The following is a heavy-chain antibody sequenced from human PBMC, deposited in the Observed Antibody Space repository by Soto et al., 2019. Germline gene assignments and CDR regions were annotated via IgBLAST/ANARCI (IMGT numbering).Heavy chain of an antibody. CDR2: IKTKAEGETT. CDR3: TVRGGWLGP. V-gene: IGHV3-15*01. J-gene: IGHJ5*02. D-gene: IGHD3-22*01. Sequence: DVQLVESGGGFVKPGGSLRLSCAASGLTFNDVWMSWVRQAPGKGLEWVGRIKTKAEGETTDYAAPVKGRFTISSDDSKNIVHLEMNNLKTEDTAVYYCTVRGGWLGPWGQGMVVTVSS. CDR1: GLTFNDVW.